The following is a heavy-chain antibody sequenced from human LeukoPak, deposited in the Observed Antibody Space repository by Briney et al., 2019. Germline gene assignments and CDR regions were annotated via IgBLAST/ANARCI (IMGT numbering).Heavy chain of an antibody. Sequence: SQTLSLTCTVSGGSISSGDYYWSWIRQPPGKGLEWIGYIYYSGSTHYNPSLKSRVTISVDTSKNQFSLKLSSVTAADTAVYYCARLTPTYYYDSSGYSSSDDYWGQGTLVTVSS. V-gene: IGHV4-30-4*08. J-gene: IGHJ4*02. CDR1: GGSISSGDYY. CDR2: IYYSGST. CDR3: ARLTPTYYYDSSGYSSSDDY. D-gene: IGHD3-22*01.